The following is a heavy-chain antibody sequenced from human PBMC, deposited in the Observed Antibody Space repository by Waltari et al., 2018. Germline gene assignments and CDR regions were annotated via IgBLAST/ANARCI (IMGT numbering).Heavy chain of an antibody. J-gene: IGHJ4*02. V-gene: IGHV3-23*01. Sequence: EVQLLESGGGLVQPGGSVRLSCAASGFAFNRDATTWVRQAPGKGLEWVSTINGNNDQTFYADSVKGRFTISRDNSKNILYLQMNSLRAEDTAIYYCAKAPNCGGTCFYYHFDSWGQGALVTVSS. CDR3: AKAPNCGGTCFYYHFDS. CDR1: GFAFNRDA. CDR2: INGNNDQT. D-gene: IGHD2-21*01.